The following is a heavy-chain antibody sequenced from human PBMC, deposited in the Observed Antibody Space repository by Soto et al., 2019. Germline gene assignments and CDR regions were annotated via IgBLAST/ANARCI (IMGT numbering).Heavy chain of an antibody. CDR2: VSSTGCT. Sequence: PSETLSLTCTVSGGSLNSYYWTWIRQSPGKGLEWIGYVSSTGCTNYNPSLKSRVILSLDTSTSEVSLSLTSVTAADAAVYFCARFSPPRKSYDSNPGWFDPWGQGIMVTVSS. D-gene: IGHD3-22*01. J-gene: IGHJ5*02. CDR3: ARFSPPRKSYDSNPGWFDP. V-gene: IGHV4-59*01. CDR1: GGSLNSYY.